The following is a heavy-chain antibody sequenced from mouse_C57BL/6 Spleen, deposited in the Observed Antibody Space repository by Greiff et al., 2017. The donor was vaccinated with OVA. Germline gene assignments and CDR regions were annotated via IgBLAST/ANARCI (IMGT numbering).Heavy chain of an antibody. CDR2: ISSGGDYI. CDR3: TREGAGTWSFDY. D-gene: IGHD4-1*01. J-gene: IGHJ2*01. V-gene: IGHV5-9-1*02. CDR1: GFTFSSYA. Sequence: EVKLMESGEGLVKPGGSLKLSCAASGFTFSSYAMSWVRQTPEKRLEWVAYISSGGDYIYYADTVKGRFTISRDNARNTLYLQMSSLKSEDTAMYYCTREGAGTWSFDYWGQGTTLTVSS.